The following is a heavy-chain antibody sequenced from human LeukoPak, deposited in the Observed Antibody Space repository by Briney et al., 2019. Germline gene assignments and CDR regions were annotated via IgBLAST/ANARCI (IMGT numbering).Heavy chain of an antibody. Sequence: GGSLRLSCAASGFTVGSNYMSWVRQGPGKGLVWVSRIYSEGSRTTYADSVRGRFTISGDNAKNTLYLQMNSLRADDTAVYYCARSGRGGAFDIWGQGTMVTVSS. CDR1: GFTVGSNY. CDR2: IYSEGSRT. V-gene: IGHV3-74*01. D-gene: IGHD1-26*01. CDR3: ARSGRGGAFDI. J-gene: IGHJ3*02.